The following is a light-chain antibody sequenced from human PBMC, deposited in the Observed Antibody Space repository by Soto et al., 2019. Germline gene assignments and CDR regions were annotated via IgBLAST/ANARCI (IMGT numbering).Light chain of an antibody. CDR3: QQYCSSPPYT. J-gene: IGKJ2*01. V-gene: IGKV3-20*01. CDR2: GAS. Sequence: EIVLTQSPGTLSLSPGERATLSCRASQSVSSSYLAWYQQNPGQAPRLLIYGASSRATGIPVRFSGSGSGTDFTLTISRLEPEDFAVYYCQQYCSSPPYTFGQGTKLEIK. CDR1: QSVSSSY.